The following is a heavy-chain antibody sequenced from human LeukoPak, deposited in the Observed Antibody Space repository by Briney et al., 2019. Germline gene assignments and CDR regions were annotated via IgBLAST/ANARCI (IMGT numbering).Heavy chain of an antibody. CDR1: VFTFRDCY. D-gene: IGHD6-6*01. Sequence: GRSLRLSCASSVFTFRDCYTSWIRQARGKGREWGSYISSSGSTIYYADSVKGRFTIYRDNAKNSLYLQMNSLRDEDTAVYYCARDVVFSSSSSDAFDIWGQGTMVTVSS. CDR3: ARDVVFSSSSSDAFDI. CDR2: ISSSGSTI. V-gene: IGHV3-11*01. J-gene: IGHJ3*02.